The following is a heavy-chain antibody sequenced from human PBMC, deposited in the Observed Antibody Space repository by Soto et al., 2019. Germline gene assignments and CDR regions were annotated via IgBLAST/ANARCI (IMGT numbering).Heavy chain of an antibody. V-gene: IGHV3-33*01. Sequence: QVQLVESGGGVVQPGRSLRLSCAATGFTFSSYGMHWVRQAPGKGLEWVAVIWYDGSNKCYADSVKGRFTISRDNSKNNLYLQMHSLRAEDTAVYYCAREVGTTIQDWGQGTLVTVSS. CDR2: IWYDGSNK. CDR1: GFTFSSYG. D-gene: IGHD1-26*01. J-gene: IGHJ4*02. CDR3: AREVGTTIQD.